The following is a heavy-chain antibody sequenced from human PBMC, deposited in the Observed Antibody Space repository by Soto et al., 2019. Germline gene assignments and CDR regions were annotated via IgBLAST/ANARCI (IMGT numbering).Heavy chain of an antibody. Sequence: SETLSLTCAVYGAPFSGDYRTWIRQPPGKGLEWIGEINHTGSTKYNPSLKSRVTISLDTSKNQFSLSLRSVTAADTAVYYCARGREIFGAVTPFEYWGQGTQVTV. D-gene: IGHD3-3*01. CDR1: GAPFSGDY. CDR3: ARGREIFGAVTPFEY. J-gene: IGHJ4*02. CDR2: INHTGST. V-gene: IGHV4-34*01.